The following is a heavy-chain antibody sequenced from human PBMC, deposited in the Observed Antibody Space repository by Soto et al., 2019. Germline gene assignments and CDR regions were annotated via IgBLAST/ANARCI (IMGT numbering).Heavy chain of an antibody. V-gene: IGHV2-5*02. CDR1: GFSLSTSGVG. J-gene: IGHJ4*02. Sequence: QITLKESGPTRVKPTQTLTLTCTFSGFSLSTSGVGVGWIRQPPGKALEWLAFIYWDDDKRYSPSLNTKLTITKDTSKTQVVRKKTPMDPVDTTSNYSAHRAGVQGNGDGGCCDYWGLGTLVTVSS. CDR2: IYWDDDK. CDR3: AHRAGVQGNGDGGCCDY. D-gene: IGHD2-15*01.